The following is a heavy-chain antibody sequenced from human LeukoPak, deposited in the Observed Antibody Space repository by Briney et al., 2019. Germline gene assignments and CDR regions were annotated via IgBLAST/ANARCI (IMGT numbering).Heavy chain of an antibody. V-gene: IGHV3-11*04. CDR2: ISSSGSTI. D-gene: IGHD3-22*01. J-gene: IGHJ4*02. CDR3: ARCGRAYYYDSSGYYHFDY. Sequence: PGGSLRLSCAASGFTFSDYYMSWIRQAPGKGLEWVSYISSSGSTIYYADSVKGRFTISRDNAKNSLYLQMNSLRAEDTAVYYCARCGRAYYYDSSGYYHFDYWGQGTLVTVSS. CDR1: GFTFSDYY.